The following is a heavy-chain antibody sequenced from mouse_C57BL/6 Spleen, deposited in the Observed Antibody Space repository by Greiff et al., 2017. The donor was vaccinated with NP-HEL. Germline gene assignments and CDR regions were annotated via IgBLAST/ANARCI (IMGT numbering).Heavy chain of an antibody. J-gene: IGHJ4*01. CDR2: INPNNGGT. CDR3: ARIRGITTVVAEDYAMDY. D-gene: IGHD1-1*01. V-gene: IGHV1-22*01. CDR1: GYTFTDYN. Sequence: VQLKESGPELVKPGASVKMSCKASGYTFTDYNMHWVKQSHGKSLEWIGYINPNNGGTSYNQKFKGKATLTVNKSSSTAYMELRSLTSEDSAVYYCARIRGITTVVAEDYAMDYWGQGTSVTVSS.